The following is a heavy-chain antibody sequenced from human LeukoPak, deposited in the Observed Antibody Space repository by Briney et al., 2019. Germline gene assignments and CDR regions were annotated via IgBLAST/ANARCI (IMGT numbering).Heavy chain of an antibody. D-gene: IGHD3-3*01. J-gene: IGHJ4*02. CDR2: IYSGDSDT. CDR1: GYTFSSYW. V-gene: IGHV5-51*01. Sequence: GESLKISCKGSGYTFSSYWIGWVRQMPGKGLEWMGIIYSGDSDTRHSPSLQGQVTISVDTSIGTAYLQWSSLKASDTAIYYCARQNDFRLDYWGQGTLVTVSS. CDR3: ARQNDFRLDY.